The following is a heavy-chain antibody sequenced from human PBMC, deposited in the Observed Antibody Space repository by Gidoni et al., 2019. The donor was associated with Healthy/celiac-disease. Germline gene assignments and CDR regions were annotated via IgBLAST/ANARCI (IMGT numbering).Heavy chain of an antibody. V-gene: IGHV1-69*01. J-gene: IGHJ6*02. Sequence: QVQLVQSGAEVKKPGSSVKVSCKASGGTFSSYAISWVRQAPGQGLEWMGGIIPIFGTANYAQKFQGRVTITADESTSTAYMELSSLRSEDTAVYYCARDPAAVADNYYYYGMDVWGQGTTVTVSS. CDR2: IIPIFGTA. CDR1: GGTFSSYA. CDR3: ARDPAAVADNYYYYGMDV. D-gene: IGHD6-19*01.